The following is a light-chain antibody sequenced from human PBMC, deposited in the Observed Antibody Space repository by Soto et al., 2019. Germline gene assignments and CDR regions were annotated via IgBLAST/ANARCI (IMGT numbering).Light chain of an antibody. Sequence: DIVMTQSPDSLAVSLGERATLNCKSSQSVLYSSNNKNYLAWYQQKPGQPPKLLIYCASTRESGVPDRFSGGGSGTDFTLPISSLQAEDVAVYYCQQYYSTPQTFGQGTKVEIK. CDR1: QSVLYSSNNKNY. V-gene: IGKV4-1*01. CDR2: CAS. J-gene: IGKJ1*01. CDR3: QQYYSTPQT.